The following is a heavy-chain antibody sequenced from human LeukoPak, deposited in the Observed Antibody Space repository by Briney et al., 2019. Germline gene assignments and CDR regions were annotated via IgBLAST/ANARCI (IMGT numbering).Heavy chain of an antibody. CDR1: GYTFTGYF. D-gene: IGHD3-3*01. CDR2: INPNNGGT. V-gene: IGHV1-2*02. J-gene: IGHJ4*02. Sequence: GASVNVSCTAYGYTFTGYFIHWVRQAPGQGLEWMGWINPNNGGTKYEQKFQGRVTMTRDSSISTAYMELSRLRFDDTAVYYCAVWRGYVDFWSGPFDYWGQGTLATVSS. CDR3: AVWRGYVDFWSGPFDY.